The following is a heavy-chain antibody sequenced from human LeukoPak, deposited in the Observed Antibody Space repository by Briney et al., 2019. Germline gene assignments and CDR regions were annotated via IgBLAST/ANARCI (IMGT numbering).Heavy chain of an antibody. CDR3: ARDRNYDFWSGYPYGMDV. CDR2: INPNSGGT. V-gene: IGHV1-2*02. Sequence: ASVKVSCKASGYTFTGYYMHWVRQAPGPGLEWMGWINPNSGGTNYAQKFQGRVTMTRDTSISTAYMELSRLRSDDTAVYYCARDRNYDFWSGYPYGMDVWGQGTTVTVSS. CDR1: GYTFTGYY. J-gene: IGHJ6*02. D-gene: IGHD3-3*01.